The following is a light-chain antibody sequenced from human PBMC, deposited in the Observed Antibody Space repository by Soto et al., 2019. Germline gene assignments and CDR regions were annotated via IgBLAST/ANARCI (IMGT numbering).Light chain of an antibody. J-gene: IGKJ4*01. CDR1: QGIRND. CDR3: QQLESYPST. CDR2: AAS. V-gene: IGKV1-6*01. Sequence: AIQMTQSRSSLSASVGPRFTITCRASQGIRNDLGWYQQKPGKAPKLLIYAASSLQSGVPSRFSGSGSGTDFNLTISSLQPEDFATYYCQQLESYPSTFGGGTKVDIK.